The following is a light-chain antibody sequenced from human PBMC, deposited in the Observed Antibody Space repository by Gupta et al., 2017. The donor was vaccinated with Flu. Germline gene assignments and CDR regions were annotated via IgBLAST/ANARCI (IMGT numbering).Light chain of an antibody. CDR1: QSISSW. CDR3: QHDNDYPFT. Sequence: DIQMTQSPSTLSASVGDRVTVTCRASQSISSWLAWYQQKPGKAPKLLIYKASTLESGVPSRFSGSGSGTEFTLTISRLHPDDFATYYCQHDNDYPFTFGPGTKVDIK. V-gene: IGKV1-5*03. CDR2: KAS. J-gene: IGKJ3*01.